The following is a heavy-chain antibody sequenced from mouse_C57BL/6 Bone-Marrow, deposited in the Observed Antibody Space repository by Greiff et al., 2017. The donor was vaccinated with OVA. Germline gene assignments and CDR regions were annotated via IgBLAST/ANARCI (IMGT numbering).Heavy chain of an antibody. CDR1: GFSLTSYG. D-gene: IGHD1-1*01. CDR2: IWSGGST. V-gene: IGHV2-2*01. Sequence: QVQLQQSGPGLVQPSQSLSITCTVSGFSLTSYGVHWVRQSPGKGLEWLGVIWSGGSTDYNAAFISRLSISKDNSKSQFFFKMNRRQADDTAIYYGARTDYGTQFAYWGQGTLVTVSA. J-gene: IGHJ3*01. CDR3: ARTDYGTQFAY.